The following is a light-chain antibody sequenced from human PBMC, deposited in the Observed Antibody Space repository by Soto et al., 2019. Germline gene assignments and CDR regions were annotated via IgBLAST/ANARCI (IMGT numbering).Light chain of an antibody. CDR2: DAS. CDR1: ESIATW. V-gene: IGKV1-5*01. CDR3: QQRRSWPPTIT. Sequence: DVHMTQSPSTLSASVGDRVTITCRASESIATWLAWYQQKPGQAPKLLIYDASRLESGVPSRFSGGGSGTEFTLTISGLQPEDFAVYYCQQRRSWPPTITFGQGTRLDIK. J-gene: IGKJ5*01.